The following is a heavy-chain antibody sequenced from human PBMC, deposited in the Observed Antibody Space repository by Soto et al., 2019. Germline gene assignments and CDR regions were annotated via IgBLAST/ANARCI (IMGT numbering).Heavy chain of an antibody. CDR3: ARTSAAGKYYYGMDV. D-gene: IGHD6-13*01. CDR2: IYPGDSDT. V-gene: IGHV5-51*01. J-gene: IGHJ6*02. CDR1: GDSFTSYW. Sequence: PGESLKISCHVSGDSFTSYWIGWVRQMPGKGLEWMGIIYPGDSDTRYSPSFQGQVTISADKSISTAYLQWSSLKASDTAMYYCARTSAAGKYYYGMDVWGQGTTVTVS.